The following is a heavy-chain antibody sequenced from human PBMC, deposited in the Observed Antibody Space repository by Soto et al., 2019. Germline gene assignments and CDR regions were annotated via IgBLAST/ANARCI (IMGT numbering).Heavy chain of an antibody. CDR2: IRSSGDRT. Sequence: EVQLLESGGGLVQPGGSLRLSCAASGFTFSSYAMSWVRQAPGKGLEWVSVIRSSGDRTYYADSVKGRFTISRDNSKNTLYMQMNKLRAEDTAVYYCAKQQGPGTPYYYSMDVWGQGTKVTVSS. D-gene: IGHD1-1*01. CDR3: AKQQGPGTPYYYSMDV. J-gene: IGHJ6*02. CDR1: GFTFSSYA. V-gene: IGHV3-23*01.